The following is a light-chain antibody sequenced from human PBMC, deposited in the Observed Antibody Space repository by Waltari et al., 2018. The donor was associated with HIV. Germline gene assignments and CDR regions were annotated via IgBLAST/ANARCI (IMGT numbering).Light chain of an antibody. V-gene: IGLV2-23*01. Sequence: QSALTQPASVSGSPGQSTTISCTGTSSDVGSYNLVSWYQQHPGNAPKLIIYEGTKRPSGVSNRFFGSKSGNTASLTISGLQAEDEADYYCCSYAGSSIVVLGGGTKLIVL. CDR2: EGT. CDR1: SSDVGSYNL. J-gene: IGLJ2*01. CDR3: CSYAGSSIVV.